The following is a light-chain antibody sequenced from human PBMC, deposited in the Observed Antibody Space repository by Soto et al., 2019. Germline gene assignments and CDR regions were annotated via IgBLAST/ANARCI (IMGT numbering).Light chain of an antibody. CDR2: GAS. J-gene: IGKJ1*01. V-gene: IGKV3-15*01. CDR1: QSVSSN. Sequence: EIVMTQSPAPLSVSPGERATLSCRASQSVSSNLAWYQQKPGQAPRLLIYGASTMATGIPARFSGSGSGTEFTLTISSLQSEDFAVYYCQQYNNWPPLWSFGQGTKVEIK. CDR3: QQYNNWPPLWS.